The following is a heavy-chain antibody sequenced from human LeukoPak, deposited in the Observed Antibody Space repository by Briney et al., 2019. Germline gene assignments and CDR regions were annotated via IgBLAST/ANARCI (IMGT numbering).Heavy chain of an antibody. Sequence: GGSLRLSCAASGFTFSNAWMSWVRPAPGKGLEWVGRIKSKTDGGTTDYAAPVKGRFTISRDDSKNTLYLQMNSLKTEDTAVYYCTTHVYSSGHDYWGQGTLVTVSS. J-gene: IGHJ4*02. V-gene: IGHV3-15*01. D-gene: IGHD6-19*01. CDR2: IKSKTDGGTT. CDR3: TTHVYSSGHDY. CDR1: GFTFSNAW.